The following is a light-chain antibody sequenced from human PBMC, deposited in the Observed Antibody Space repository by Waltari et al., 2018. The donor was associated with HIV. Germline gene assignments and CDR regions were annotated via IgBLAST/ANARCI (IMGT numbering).Light chain of an antibody. Sequence: QSALTQPPSVSGAPGQRVTISCTGLRSTNFGTTYDVHWYQYLPGTGPRLIISTNPNRPSGVPDRFSASNSGTSASLAIIGLQAEDEADYYCQSFDRLSALPIFGGGTRLTV. CDR3: QSFDRLSALPI. V-gene: IGLV1-40*01. CDR2: TNP. J-gene: IGLJ2*01. CDR1: RSTNFGTTYD.